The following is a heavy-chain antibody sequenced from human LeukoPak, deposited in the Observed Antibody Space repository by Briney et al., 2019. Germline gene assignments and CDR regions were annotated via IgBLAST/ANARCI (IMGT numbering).Heavy chain of an antibody. D-gene: IGHD2-8*01. CDR2: INTDTGNP. Sequence: ASVKVSCKASGYTFTSYGISWVRQAPGQGLEWMGWINTDTGNPTHAQGFTGRFVFSLDTSVSTTYLQISSLKPEDTAVYYCARGIGIGTVLMVHGNMDVWGKGTTVTVSS. CDR3: ARGIGIGTVLMVHGNMDV. V-gene: IGHV7-4-1*02. CDR1: GYTFTSYG. J-gene: IGHJ6*03.